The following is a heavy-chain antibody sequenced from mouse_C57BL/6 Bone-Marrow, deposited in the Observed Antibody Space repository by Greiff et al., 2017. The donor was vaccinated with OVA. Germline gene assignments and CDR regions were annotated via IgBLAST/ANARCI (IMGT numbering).Heavy chain of an antibody. V-gene: IGHV5-16*01. CDR2: INYDGSST. J-gene: IGHJ4*01. CDR3: ARGTVVAPYYAMDY. CDR1: GFTFSDYY. D-gene: IGHD1-1*01. Sequence: EVQLVESEGGLVQPGSSMKLSCTASGFTFSDYYMAWVRQVPEKGLEWVANINYDGSSTYYLDSLKSRFIISRDNAKNILYLQMSRLKSEDTATYYCARGTVVAPYYAMDYWGQGTSVTVSS.